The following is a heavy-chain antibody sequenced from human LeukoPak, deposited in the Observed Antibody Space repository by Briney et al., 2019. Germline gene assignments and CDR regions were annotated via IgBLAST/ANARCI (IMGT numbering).Heavy chain of an antibody. D-gene: IGHD1-26*01. Sequence: PGGSLRLSCLTSGFTLSTNAMSWVRQAPGKGLEWISGISGSGASTYYADSVKGRFTISRDNSKNTLYLQMNSLRAEDTAVYYCAKDPSGSYRFDYWGQGTLVTVSS. CDR1: GFTLSTNA. CDR3: AKDPSGSYRFDY. CDR2: ISGSGAST. J-gene: IGHJ4*02. V-gene: IGHV3-23*01.